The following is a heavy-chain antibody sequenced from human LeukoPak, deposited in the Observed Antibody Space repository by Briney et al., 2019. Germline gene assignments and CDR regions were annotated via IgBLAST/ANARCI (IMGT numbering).Heavy chain of an antibody. D-gene: IGHD6-19*01. CDR2: IYYSGST. CDR1: GGSISSSSYY. V-gene: IGHV4-39*01. J-gene: IGHJ4*02. CDR3: ASLSSGWFDY. Sequence: PSETLPLTCTVSGGSISSSSYYWGWIRQPPGQGLEWIGSIYYSGSTYYNPSLKSRVTISVDTSKNQFSLKLSSVTAADTAVYYCASLSSGWFDYWGQGTLVTVSS.